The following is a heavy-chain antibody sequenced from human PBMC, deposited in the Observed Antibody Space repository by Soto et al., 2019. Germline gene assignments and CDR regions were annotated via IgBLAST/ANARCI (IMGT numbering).Heavy chain of an antibody. D-gene: IGHD3-3*01. Sequence: GGSLRLSCAASGFTFSSYAIHWVRQAPGKGLEWVALISYDGSNKYYADSVKGRFTISRDNSKNTLYLQMNSLRAEDTAVYYCARHKRDLRFLEWSYYFDYGGQGTLVTASS. CDR3: ARHKRDLRFLEWSYYFDY. CDR2: ISYDGSNK. CDR1: GFTFSSYA. V-gene: IGHV3-30-3*01. J-gene: IGHJ4*02.